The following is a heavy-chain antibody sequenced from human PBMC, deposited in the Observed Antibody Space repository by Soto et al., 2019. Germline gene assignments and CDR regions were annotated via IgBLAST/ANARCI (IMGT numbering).Heavy chain of an antibody. CDR1: GGSFSGYY. V-gene: IGHV4-34*01. Sequence: PSETLSLTCAVYGGSFSGYYWSWIRQPPGKGLEWIGEINHSGSTNYNPSLKSRVTISVDTSKNQFSLKLSSVIAADTAVYYCARGNDFGWLFSPLDVWGQGTTVTVSS. CDR3: ARGNDFGWLFSPLDV. D-gene: IGHD3-9*01. CDR2: INHSGST. J-gene: IGHJ6*02.